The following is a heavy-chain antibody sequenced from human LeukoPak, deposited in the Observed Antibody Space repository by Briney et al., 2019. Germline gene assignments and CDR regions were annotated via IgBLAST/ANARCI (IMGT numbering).Heavy chain of an antibody. D-gene: IGHD6-19*01. V-gene: IGHV3-30*18. CDR3: AKPAYSSGWSSFDY. CDR1: GFTFSSYG. CDR2: ISYDGSNK. J-gene: IGHJ4*02. Sequence: PGRSLRLSCAASGFTFSSYGMHWVRQAPGKGLEWVAVISYDGSNKYYADSVKGRFTISRDNSKNTLYLQMNGLRAEDTAVYYCAKPAYSSGWSSFDYWGQGTLVTVSS.